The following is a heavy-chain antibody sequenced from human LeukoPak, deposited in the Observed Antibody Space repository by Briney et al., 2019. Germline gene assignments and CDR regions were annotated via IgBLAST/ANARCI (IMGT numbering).Heavy chain of an antibody. Sequence: SETLSLTCAVYGGPFSGYYWSWIREPPGKGLEWIGEINHSGSTNYNPSLKSRVTISVDTSKNQFSLKLSSVTAADTAVYYCARIERRYCSGGSCKRGSFDCWGQGTLVTVSS. D-gene: IGHD2-15*01. CDR3: ARIERRYCSGGSCKRGSFDC. J-gene: IGHJ4*02. CDR1: GGPFSGYY. V-gene: IGHV4-34*01. CDR2: INHSGST.